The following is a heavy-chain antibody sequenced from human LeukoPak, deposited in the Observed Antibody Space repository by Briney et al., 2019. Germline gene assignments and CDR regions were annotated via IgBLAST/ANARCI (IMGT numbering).Heavy chain of an antibody. CDR2: INPNTGGT. CDR3: ARNLYLGTSLPYYYYYYMDV. V-gene: IGHV1-2*02. J-gene: IGHJ6*03. CDR1: GYTFTDYY. Sequence: GASVKVSCKASGYTFTDYYIHWVRQTPGQGLEWIGRINPNTGGTNYAQKFQGRVTMTRDTSITTAYMDLSRLGSDDTAVYYCARNLYLGTSLPYYYYYYMDVWGTGTTVTVSS. D-gene: IGHD3-16*01.